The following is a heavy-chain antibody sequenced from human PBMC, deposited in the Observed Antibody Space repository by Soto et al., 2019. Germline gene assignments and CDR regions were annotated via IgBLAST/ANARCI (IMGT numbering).Heavy chain of an antibody. CDR2: ISSSSSYI. CDR1: GFTFSSYS. D-gene: IGHD7-27*01. J-gene: IGHJ3*02. V-gene: IGHV3-21*01. CDR3: VSTGDGSPSDAFDI. Sequence: GGSLRLSCAASGFTFSSYSMNWVRQAPGKGLEWVSSISSSSSYIYYADSVKGRFTISRDNAKNSLYLQMNSLRAEDTAVYYCVSTGDGSPSDAFDIWGQGTMVTVSS.